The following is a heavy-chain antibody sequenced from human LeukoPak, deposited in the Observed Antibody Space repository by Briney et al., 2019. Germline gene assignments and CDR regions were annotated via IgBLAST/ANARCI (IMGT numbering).Heavy chain of an antibody. D-gene: IGHD6-13*01. CDR1: GFTLSSYS. J-gene: IGHJ6*03. V-gene: IGHV3-48*02. CDR2: ISSSSTTI. Sequence: GGSLRLSCAASGFTLSSYSMNWVRQAPGKGLEWVSYISSSSTTIYYADSVKGRFTISRDNAKNSLYLQINSLRDEDTAVYYCARDAQHLVDLYYYYYYMDVWGKGTTVTVSS. CDR3: ARDAQHLVDLYYYYYYMDV.